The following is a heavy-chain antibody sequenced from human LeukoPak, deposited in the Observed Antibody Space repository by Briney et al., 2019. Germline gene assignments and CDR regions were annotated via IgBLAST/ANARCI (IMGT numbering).Heavy chain of an antibody. Sequence: ESLQISCQGSGSTFTSSGIGCGRQMPGKSLEGMGLFYPGEFDTKYSSSFQGQVTISDDKSISTAYLQWSSLKASDTAMYYCAIQLRYSGYDFDYWGQGTLVTVSS. J-gene: IGHJ4*02. CDR2: FYPGEFDT. CDR1: GSTFTSSG. D-gene: IGHD5-12*01. V-gene: IGHV5-51*01. CDR3: AIQLRYSGYDFDY.